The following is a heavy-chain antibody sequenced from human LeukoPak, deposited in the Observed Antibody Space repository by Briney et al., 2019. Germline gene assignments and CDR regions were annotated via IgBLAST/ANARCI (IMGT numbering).Heavy chain of an antibody. Sequence: SETLSPTCTVSGGSISSYYWSWIRQPPGKGLEWIGYIYYSGSTNYIPSLKSRVTISVDTSKNQFSLKLSSVTAADTAVYYCARDTRSYYDSSGYYDYWGQGTLVTVSS. CDR1: GGSISSYY. CDR3: ARDTRSYYDSSGYYDY. V-gene: IGHV4-59*01. CDR2: IYYSGST. J-gene: IGHJ4*02. D-gene: IGHD3-22*01.